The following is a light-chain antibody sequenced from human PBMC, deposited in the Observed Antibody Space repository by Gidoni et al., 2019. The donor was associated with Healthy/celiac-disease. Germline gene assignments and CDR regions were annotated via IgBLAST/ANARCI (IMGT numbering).Light chain of an antibody. CDR3: QAWDSSTVV. Sequence: SYQLTQPPSVSAAPGQTASLTCSGDNLGDNYACWYQQKPGQSPVLVIYQDSKRPSGIPERFSGSNSGNTATLTISGTQAMDEADYYCQAWDSSTVVFGGGTKLTVL. V-gene: IGLV3-1*01. CDR1: NLGDNY. J-gene: IGLJ2*01. CDR2: QDS.